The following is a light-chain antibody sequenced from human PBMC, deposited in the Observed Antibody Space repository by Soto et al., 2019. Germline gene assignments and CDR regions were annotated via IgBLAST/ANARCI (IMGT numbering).Light chain of an antibody. CDR1: SSDVGTYKY. J-gene: IGLJ1*01. V-gene: IGLV2-14*01. CDR3: GSYTSSRIYV. Sequence: QSVLTQPASVSGSPGQSVTISCSGTSSDVGTYKYVSWYQQHPGKAPKLMIYEVSNRPSGVSDRFSGSKSGNTASLTISGLQAEDEADYYCGSYTSSRIYVFGAGTKVTVL. CDR2: EVS.